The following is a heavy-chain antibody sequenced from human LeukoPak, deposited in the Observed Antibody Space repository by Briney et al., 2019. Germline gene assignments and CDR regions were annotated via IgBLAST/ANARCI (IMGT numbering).Heavy chain of an antibody. D-gene: IGHD2-8*01. J-gene: IGHJ4*02. Sequence: SETLSLTCTVSGGSISSYYWSWIRQPLGKGLEWIGYIYYSGSTNYNPSLKSRVTISVDTSKNQFSLKLSSVTAADTAVYYCARSLGYCTNGVCFNFDYWGQGTLVTVSS. V-gene: IGHV4-59*01. CDR1: GGSISSYY. CDR2: IYYSGST. CDR3: ARSLGYCTNGVCFNFDY.